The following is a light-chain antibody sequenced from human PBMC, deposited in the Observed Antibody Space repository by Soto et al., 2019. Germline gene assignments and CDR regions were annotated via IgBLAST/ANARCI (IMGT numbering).Light chain of an antibody. J-gene: IGLJ3*02. CDR3: QSYDGSLRGV. CDR2: NNN. Sequence: QSVLTQPPSVSGAPGQRVTISCTGSSSNIGAGYDVHWYQQLPGTAPKLLIYNNNNRPSGVPDRFSGSKSGNSASLAITGIQAEDEADYYCQSYDGSLRGVFGGGTKVTVL. V-gene: IGLV1-40*01. CDR1: SSNIGAGYD.